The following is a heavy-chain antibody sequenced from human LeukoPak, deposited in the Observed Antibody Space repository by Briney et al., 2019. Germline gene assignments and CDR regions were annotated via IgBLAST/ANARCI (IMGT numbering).Heavy chain of an antibody. D-gene: IGHD6-19*01. CDR2: IYHSGST. Sequence: PSETLSLTCTVSGYSISSGYYWGWIRQPPGKGLEWIGSIYHSGSTYYNPSLKSRVTISVDTSKNQFSLKLSSVTAADTAVYYCARDWSSSGWNILDAFDIWGQGTMVTVSS. CDR3: ARDWSSSGWNILDAFDI. V-gene: IGHV4-38-2*02. J-gene: IGHJ3*02. CDR1: GYSISSGYY.